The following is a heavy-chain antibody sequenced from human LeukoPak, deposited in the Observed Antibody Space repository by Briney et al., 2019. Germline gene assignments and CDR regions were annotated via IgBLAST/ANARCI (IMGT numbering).Heavy chain of an antibody. Sequence: SETLSLTCTVSGGSISSGDYYWSWIRQPPGKGLEWIGYIYYSGSTYYNPSLKSRVTISVDTSKNQFSLKLSSVTAADTAVYYCARVLKYYDNPFDPWGQGTLVTVSS. CDR1: GGSISSGDYY. V-gene: IGHV4-30-4*08. CDR3: ARVLKYYDNPFDP. CDR2: IYYSGST. J-gene: IGHJ5*02. D-gene: IGHD3-22*01.